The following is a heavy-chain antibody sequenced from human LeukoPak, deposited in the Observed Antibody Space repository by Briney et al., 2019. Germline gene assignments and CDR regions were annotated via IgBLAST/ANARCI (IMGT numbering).Heavy chain of an antibody. J-gene: IGHJ4*02. CDR3: ARNRYSSGWYDY. D-gene: IGHD6-19*01. Sequence: GGSLRLSCAASGFTFSNYWMSWVRQAPGKGLEWVANIKQDGSEKYYVDSVKGRFTISRDNAKNSLYLQMNSLRAEDTAVYYCARNRYSSGWYDYWGQGTLVTVSS. V-gene: IGHV3-7*01. CDR2: IKQDGSEK. CDR1: GFTFSNYW.